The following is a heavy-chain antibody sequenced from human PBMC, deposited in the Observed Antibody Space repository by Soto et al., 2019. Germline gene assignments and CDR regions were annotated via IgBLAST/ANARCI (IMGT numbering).Heavy chain of an antibody. CDR3: TKKAGGPFPFDH. CDR2: VSPRSGGT. D-gene: IGHD3-10*01. J-gene: IGHJ5*02. Sequence: XSVKVSCKASGYTFIYYYIHWVRQAPGQGLEWMGWVSPRSGGTNYAQKFRGRVTITSDTSIATVYMELTSLTSDDTAVYFCTKKAGGPFPFDHWGQGTRVTVSS. V-gene: IGHV1-2*02. CDR1: GYTFIYYY.